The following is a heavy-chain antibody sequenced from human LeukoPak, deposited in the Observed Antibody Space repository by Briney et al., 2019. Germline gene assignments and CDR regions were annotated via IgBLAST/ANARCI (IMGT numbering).Heavy chain of an antibody. CDR1: GGSISSYY. J-gene: IGHJ4*02. V-gene: IGHV4-59*01. Sequence: PETLSLTCTVSGGSISSYYWSWIRQPPGKGLEWIGYIYYSGSTNYNPSLKSRVTISVDTSKNQFSLKLSSVTAADTAVYYCARVIGYSGYDAFDYWGQGTLVTVSS. CDR2: IYYSGST. CDR3: ARVIGYSGYDAFDY. D-gene: IGHD5-12*01.